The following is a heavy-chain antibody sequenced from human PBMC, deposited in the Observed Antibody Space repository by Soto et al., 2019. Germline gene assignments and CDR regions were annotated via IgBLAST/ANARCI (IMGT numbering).Heavy chain of an antibody. D-gene: IGHD2-2*01. CDR1: GYSFTSYW. CDR2: IDPSDSYT. Sequence: GESLKISCKGSGYSFTSYWISWVRQMPGKGLEWMGRIDPSDSYTNYSPSFQGHVTISADKSISTAYLQWSSLKASDTAMYYCARHCSSTSCYPNYYYYGMDVWGQGTTVTVSS. V-gene: IGHV5-10-1*01. CDR3: ARHCSSTSCYPNYYYYGMDV. J-gene: IGHJ6*02.